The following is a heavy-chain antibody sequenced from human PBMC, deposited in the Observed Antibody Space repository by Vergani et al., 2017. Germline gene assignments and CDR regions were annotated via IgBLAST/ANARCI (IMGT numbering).Heavy chain of an antibody. CDR2: ISWNSGSI. Sequence: EVQLVESGGGLVQPGRSLRLSCAASGFTFDDYAMHWVRQAPGKGLEWVSGISWNSGSIGYADSVKGRFTISRDNAKNSLYLQMNSLRAEDTALYYCAKDIGSGWYNGGIDYWGQGTLVTVSS. CDR1: GFTFDDYA. CDR3: AKDIGSGWYNGGIDY. J-gene: IGHJ4*02. D-gene: IGHD6-19*01. V-gene: IGHV3-9*01.